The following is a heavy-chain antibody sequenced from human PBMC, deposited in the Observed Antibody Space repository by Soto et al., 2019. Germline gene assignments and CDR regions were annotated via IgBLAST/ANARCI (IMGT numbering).Heavy chain of an antibody. CDR1: GFTFDDYT. J-gene: IGHJ4*02. CDR2: ITWDAGSA. V-gene: IGHV3-43*01. Sequence: EVQLVVSGGLVVRPGGSLRLSCAGSGFTFDDYTMHWVRQAPGKGPEWVSLITWDAGSAFYADSVRGRFTISRDNSKNSLYLQMNSLRTEDSALYYCAKEKDRIFDYWGRGTPVTVSS. CDR3: AKEKDRIFDY.